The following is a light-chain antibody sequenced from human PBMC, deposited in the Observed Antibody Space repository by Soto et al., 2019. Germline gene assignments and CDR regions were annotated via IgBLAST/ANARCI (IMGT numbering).Light chain of an antibody. V-gene: IGKV1-39*01. CDR3: QQSFFMPRT. CDR1: RNIWTY. Sequence: DVQMTQSPSSLSASVGDRVTITCRASRNIWTYLNWYQQKAGKAHSLLIYDASTLQAGVPSRFSGSGSGTDFSLTISSVQPEDFASYYCQQSFFMPRTFGQGTKLEIK. J-gene: IGKJ2*01. CDR2: DAS.